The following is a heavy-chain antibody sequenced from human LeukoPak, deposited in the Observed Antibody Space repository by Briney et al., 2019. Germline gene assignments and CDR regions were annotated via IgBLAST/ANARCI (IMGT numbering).Heavy chain of an antibody. CDR3: ARQITMVRGVRYWYFDL. CDR2: IYYSGST. D-gene: IGHD3-10*01. J-gene: IGHJ2*01. Sequence: SETLSLTCTVSGGSISSYYWSWIRQPPGKGLEWIGYIYYSGSTNYNPSLKSRVTISVDTSKNQFSLKLSSVTAADTAVYYCARQITMVRGVRYWYFDLWGRGTLVTVSS. CDR1: GGSISSYY. V-gene: IGHV4-59*08.